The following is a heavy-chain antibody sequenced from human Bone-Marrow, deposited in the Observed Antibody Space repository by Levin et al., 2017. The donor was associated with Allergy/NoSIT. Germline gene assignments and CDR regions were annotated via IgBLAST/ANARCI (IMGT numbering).Heavy chain of an antibody. V-gene: IGHV1-69*08. Sequence: KTGESLKISCKASGGSFTTFTISWLRQAPGQRLEWMGRIIPIFDKTNYAQKFQGRITITADKSTTTAFMELTSLKSDDTAVYYCARDFSSVEGNFYYYTDVWGGGTTVTVSS. D-gene: IGHD4-23*01. CDR2: IIPIFDKT. CDR3: ARDFSSVEGNFYYYTDV. J-gene: IGHJ6*03. CDR1: GGSFTTFT.